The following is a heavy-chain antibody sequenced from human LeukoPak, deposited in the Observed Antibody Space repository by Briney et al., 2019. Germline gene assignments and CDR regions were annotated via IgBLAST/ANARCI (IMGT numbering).Heavy chain of an antibody. D-gene: IGHD5-18*01. CDR2: IYYSGST. V-gene: IGHV4-39*07. CDR3: ARDRYSYGFSLTLPFDI. CDR1: GGSFSSYY. Sequence: SETLSLTCAVYGGSFSSYYWGWIRQPPGKGLEWIGSIYYSGSTYYNPSLKSRVTISVDTSKNQFSLKLSSVTAADTAVYYCARDRYSYGFSLTLPFDIWGQGTMVTVSS. J-gene: IGHJ3*02.